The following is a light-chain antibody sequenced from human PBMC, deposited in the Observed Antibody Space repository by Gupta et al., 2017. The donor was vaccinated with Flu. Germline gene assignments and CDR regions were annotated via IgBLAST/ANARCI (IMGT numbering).Light chain of an antibody. Sequence: QSALTQPASVSGSPGQSITIPFTGTSRDVGTHNYVSWYQQHPGKAPKLMIYDDTNRPSGVPNRFSGSKSGTTASLTITGPQADDEADYYCNSHKNSGNTVVFGGGTRLTVL. J-gene: IGLJ2*01. V-gene: IGLV2-14*03. CDR1: SRDVGTHNY. CDR3: NSHKNSGNTVV. CDR2: DDT.